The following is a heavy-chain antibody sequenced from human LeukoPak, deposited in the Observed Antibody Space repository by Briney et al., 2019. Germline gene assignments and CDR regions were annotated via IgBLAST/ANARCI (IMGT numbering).Heavy chain of an antibody. CDR1: GGPFSGYF. V-gene: IGHV4-34*01. CDR2: IHNSGTT. J-gene: IGHJ4*02. CDR3: ARRYYYNLGSFPFDF. D-gene: IGHD3-10*01. Sequence: PSETLSLTCAVSGGPFSGYFWSWIRQSSGKGLEWIGEIHNSGTTDYNPSLNSRVTISEDTSKNQFYLNLSSVTAADTAVYYCARRYYYNLGSFPFDFWGQGTLVTVSS.